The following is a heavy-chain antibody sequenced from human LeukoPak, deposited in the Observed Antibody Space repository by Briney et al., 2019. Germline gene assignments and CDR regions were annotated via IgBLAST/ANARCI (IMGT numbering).Heavy chain of an antibody. V-gene: IGHV4-39*07. CDR2: MYYTGST. CDR3: ARAAWRGSNSRDAFDI. CDR1: GDXISSSGYY. Sequence: SETLSLTCTVSGDXISSSGYYWGWIRQPPGKGLEWIGSMYYTGSTYYNPSLKSRLTISVDTSKNQFSLELSSVTAADTAVYYCARAAWRGSNSRDAFDIWGLGTMVTVSS. D-gene: IGHD4-23*01. J-gene: IGHJ3*02.